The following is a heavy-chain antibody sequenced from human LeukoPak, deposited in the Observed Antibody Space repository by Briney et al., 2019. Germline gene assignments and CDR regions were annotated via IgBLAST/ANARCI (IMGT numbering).Heavy chain of an antibody. J-gene: IGHJ4*02. CDR1: GGSFSGYY. CDR3: ARGRWFGELLWGFFDY. Sequence: SSETLSLTCAVYGGSFSGYYWSWIRQPPGKGLEWIREINHSGSTNYNPSLKSRVTISVDTSKNQFSLKLSSVTAADTAVYYCARGRWFGELLWGFFDYWGQGTLVTVSS. D-gene: IGHD3-10*01. V-gene: IGHV4-34*01. CDR2: INHSGST.